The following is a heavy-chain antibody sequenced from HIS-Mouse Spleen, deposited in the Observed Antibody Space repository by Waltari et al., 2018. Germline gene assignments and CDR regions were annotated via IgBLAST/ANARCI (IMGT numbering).Heavy chain of an antibody. D-gene: IGHD6-13*01. J-gene: IGHJ2*01. CDR2: IDDSGGT. CDR1: GGSISSSSYY. Sequence: QLQLQESGPGLVKPSETLSLTCTVSGGSISSSSYYWGWIRQPPGKGREWIGSIDDSGGTHYNPSHKSRVTISVDTSKNQFSLKLSSVTAADTAVYYCAREIPYSSSWYDWYFDLWGRGTLVTVSS. CDR3: AREIPYSSSWYDWYFDL. V-gene: IGHV4-39*07.